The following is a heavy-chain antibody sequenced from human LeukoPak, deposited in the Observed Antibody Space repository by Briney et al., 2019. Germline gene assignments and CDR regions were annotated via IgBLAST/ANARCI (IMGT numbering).Heavy chain of an antibody. V-gene: IGHV4-39*01. CDR3: ARHVVLAKDTRDGYNFVNWFDP. CDR1: GRSISSSSDY. Sequence: SETLSLTCTVAGRSISSSSDYWGWIRQPPGKGLEWIGSIYYSGSTYYNPSLKSRVTISVDTSKNQFSLRLSSVTAADTAVYYCARHVVLAKDTRDGYNFVNWFDPWGQGTLVTVSS. CDR2: IYYSGST. D-gene: IGHD5-24*01. J-gene: IGHJ5*02.